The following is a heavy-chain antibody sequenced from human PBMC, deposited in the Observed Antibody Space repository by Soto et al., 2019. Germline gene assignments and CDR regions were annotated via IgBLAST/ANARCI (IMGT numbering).Heavy chain of an antibody. J-gene: IGHJ6*02. Sequence: EVQLLESGGGLVQPGGSLRLSCTASGFTFSSYAMSWVRQAPGKGLEWVSAISGSGGSTYYADSVKGRFTISRDNSKNTLYRKMNSLRAEDTAVYYCAKGTKAAGMDYYYGMDVWGQGTTVTVSS. CDR1: GFTFSSYA. D-gene: IGHD6-13*01. CDR2: ISGSGGST. V-gene: IGHV3-23*01. CDR3: AKGTKAAGMDYYYGMDV.